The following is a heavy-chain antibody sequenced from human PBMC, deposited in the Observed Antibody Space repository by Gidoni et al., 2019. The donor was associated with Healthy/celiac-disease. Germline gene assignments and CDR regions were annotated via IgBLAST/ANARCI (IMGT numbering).Heavy chain of an antibody. Sequence: QVQLVQSGAEVKKPGASVKVSCKASGYTFTSSGISWVRQAPGQGLEWMGWISAYNGNTNYAQKLQGRVTMTTDTSTSTAYMELRSLRSDDTAVYYCAREGYYYDSSGHRSFDPWGQGTLVTVSS. CDR1: GYTFTSSG. J-gene: IGHJ5*02. CDR3: AREGYYYDSSGHRSFDP. CDR2: ISAYNGNT. D-gene: IGHD3-22*01. V-gene: IGHV1-18*04.